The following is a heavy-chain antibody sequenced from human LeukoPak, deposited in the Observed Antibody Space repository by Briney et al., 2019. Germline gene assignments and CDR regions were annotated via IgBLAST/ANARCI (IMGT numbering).Heavy chain of an antibody. Sequence: PGGSLRLSCAASGFTFSSYWMSWVRQPPGKGLEWSGEINHSRSTNYNPSLKSRVTISVDASKNQFSLKLSSVTATDTAVYYCARGLFDVVVVPALLAFDIWGQGTMVTVSS. D-gene: IGHD2-2*01. CDR1: GFTFSSYW. CDR2: INHSRST. CDR3: ARGLFDVVVVPALLAFDI. J-gene: IGHJ3*02. V-gene: IGHV4-34*01.